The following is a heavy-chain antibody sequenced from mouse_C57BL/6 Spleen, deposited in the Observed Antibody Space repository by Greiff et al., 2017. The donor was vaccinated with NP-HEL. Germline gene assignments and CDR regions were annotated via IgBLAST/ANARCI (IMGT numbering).Heavy chain of an antibody. V-gene: IGHV1-72*01. Sequence: QVQLKQPGAELVKPGASVKLSCKASGYTFTSYWMHWVKQRPGRGLEWIGRIDPNSGGTKYNEKFKSKATLTVDKPSSTAYMQLSSLTSEDSAVYYCAREGVYSFAYWGQGTLVTVSA. J-gene: IGHJ3*01. CDR3: AREGVYSFAY. CDR2: IDPNSGGT. D-gene: IGHD2-3*01. CDR1: GYTFTSYW.